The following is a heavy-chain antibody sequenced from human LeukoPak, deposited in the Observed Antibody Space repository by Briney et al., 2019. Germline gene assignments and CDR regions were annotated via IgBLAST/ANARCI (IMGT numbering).Heavy chain of an antibody. J-gene: IGHJ5*02. CDR2: SSSGGHT. V-gene: IGHV4-39*07. CDR1: DGSITSSTYY. Sequence: PSETLSLTCTVSDGSITSSTYYWGWIRQPPGKGLEWIASSSSGGHTFYNPSVKSRVTISINTSKNQFSLKMTSVTAADTAVYYCARDQRSLFYLWGQGSLGIGSS. D-gene: IGHD1-26*01. CDR3: ARDQRSLFYL.